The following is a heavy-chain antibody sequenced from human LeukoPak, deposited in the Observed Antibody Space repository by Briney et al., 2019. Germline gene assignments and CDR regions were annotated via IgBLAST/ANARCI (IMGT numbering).Heavy chain of an antibody. V-gene: IGHV3-21*01. CDR3: AELGITMIGGV. CDR2: IRSYSSYI. CDR1: GFKFETYN. J-gene: IGHJ6*04. Sequence: GGSLRLSCAASGFKFETYNFNWVRQAPGKGLEWVATIRSYSSYIHYGDSVKGRFTISKDDAKKSLYLQMNSLRAEDTAVYYCAELGITMIGGVWGKGTTVTISS. D-gene: IGHD3-10*02.